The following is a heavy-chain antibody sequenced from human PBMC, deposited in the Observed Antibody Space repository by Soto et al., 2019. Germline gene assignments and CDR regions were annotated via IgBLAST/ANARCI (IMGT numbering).Heavy chain of an antibody. CDR2: SHQSGNT. CDR3: ATRDTGRFY. J-gene: IGHJ4*02. V-gene: IGHV4-4*02. D-gene: IGHD2-2*02. Sequence: QVQLQESGPGLVKPSGTLSLTCAVSGVSISSHDWWNWVRQPPGKGLEWIGESHQSGNTNYNSSLESRVTISLDKSKNQFSLKLTSVTVADTAVYYCATRDTGRFYWGQGTLVTVSS. CDR1: GVSISSHDW.